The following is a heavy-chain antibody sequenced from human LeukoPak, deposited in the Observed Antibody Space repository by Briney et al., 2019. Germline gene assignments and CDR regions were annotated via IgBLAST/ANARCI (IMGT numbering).Heavy chain of an antibody. Sequence: PSGTLSLTCTVSPDSTTSNFWSWVRQPPGKGLEWIGEIHRSGSTNYNPSLQSRVTMSIDRSKNQIALELSSVTAADTAVYYCARDIVGGFNPGAYWGQGTLVTVS. J-gene: IGHJ4*02. D-gene: IGHD3-16*02. CDR2: IHRSGST. CDR3: ARDIVGGFNPGAY. V-gene: IGHV4-4*02. CDR1: PDSTTSNF.